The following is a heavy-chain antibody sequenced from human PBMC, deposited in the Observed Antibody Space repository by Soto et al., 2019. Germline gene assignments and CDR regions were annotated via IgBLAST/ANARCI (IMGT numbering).Heavy chain of an antibody. J-gene: IGHJ4*02. CDR3: ARLFYSGYDYSDY. CDR1: GFPLSNTKMG. D-gene: IGHD5-12*01. Sequence: SGPTLVNPTETLTLTCTVSGFPLSNTKMGVSWIRQPPGKALEWLAHIFSNDEKSYSASLRGRLTISKDTSKSQKVLTMTNMDPVDTATYYCARLFYSGYDYSDYWGQGTLVTVSS. V-gene: IGHV2-26*01. CDR2: IFSNDEK.